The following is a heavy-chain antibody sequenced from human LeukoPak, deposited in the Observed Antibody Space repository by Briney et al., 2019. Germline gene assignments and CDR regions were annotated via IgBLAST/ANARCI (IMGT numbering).Heavy chain of an antibody. J-gene: IGHJ4*02. V-gene: IGHV3-15*01. Sequence: GGSLRLSCAASGFIFINAWMSWVRQAPGKGLEWVGRIKTKTGGGTTDYAAPVKGRFTISRDDSKNTLYLQMNSLKIEDTAVYYCTTDAYYDPGYWGQGTLVTVSS. CDR1: GFIFINAW. D-gene: IGHD3-22*01. CDR3: TTDAYYDPGY. CDR2: IKTKTGGGTT.